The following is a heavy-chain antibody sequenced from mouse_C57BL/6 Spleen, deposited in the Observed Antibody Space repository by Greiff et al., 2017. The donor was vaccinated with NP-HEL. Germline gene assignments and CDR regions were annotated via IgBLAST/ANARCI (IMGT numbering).Heavy chain of an antibody. Sequence: EVKVVESGEGLVKPGGSLKLSCAASGFTFSSYAMSWVRQTPEKRLEWVAYISSGGDYIYYADTVKGRFTISRDNARNTLYLQMSSLKSEDTAMYYCTRSYYYGSYYYAMDYWGQGTSVTVSS. CDR2: ISSGGDYI. J-gene: IGHJ4*01. V-gene: IGHV5-9-1*02. D-gene: IGHD1-1*01. CDR1: GFTFSSYA. CDR3: TRSYYYGSYYYAMDY.